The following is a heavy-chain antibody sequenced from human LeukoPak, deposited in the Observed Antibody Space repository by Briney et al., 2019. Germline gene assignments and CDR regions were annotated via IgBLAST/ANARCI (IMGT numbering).Heavy chain of an antibody. J-gene: IGHJ3*02. Sequence: GASVKVSCKASGYTFTSYAMNWVRQAPGQGLEWMGWINTNTGNPTYAQGFTGRFVFSLDTSVSTAYPRISSLKAEDTAVYYCARELSGSYYGKGRSYAFDIWGQGTMVTVSS. CDR1: GYTFTSYA. D-gene: IGHD1-26*01. CDR2: INTNTGNP. V-gene: IGHV7-4-1*02. CDR3: ARELSGSYYGKGRSYAFDI.